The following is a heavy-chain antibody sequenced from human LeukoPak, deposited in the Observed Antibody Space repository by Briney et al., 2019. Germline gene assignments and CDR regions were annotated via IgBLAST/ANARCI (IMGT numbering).Heavy chain of an antibody. CDR2: ISSSSSTI. Sequence: GGSLRLSCAASGFTFSSYSMNWVRQAPGKGLEWVSYISSSSSTIYYADSVKGRFTISRDNAKNSLYLQMNSLRAEDTAVYYCAREHYDYVWGSYRYINRYYFDYWGQGTLVTVSS. J-gene: IGHJ4*02. CDR3: AREHYDYVWGSYRYINRYYFDY. V-gene: IGHV3-48*01. CDR1: GFTFSSYS. D-gene: IGHD3-16*02.